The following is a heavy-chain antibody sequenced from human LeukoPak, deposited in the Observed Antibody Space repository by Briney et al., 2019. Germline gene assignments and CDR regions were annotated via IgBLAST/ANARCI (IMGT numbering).Heavy chain of an antibody. CDR2: INPNSGGT. J-gene: IGHJ4*02. CDR3: ARDKYYDSSGYLFDY. V-gene: IGHV1-2*02. Sequence: ASVKVSCKASGYTFTGYYMHWVRQAPGQGLEWMGWINPNSGGTNYAQKFQRRVTMTRDTSISTAYMELSRLRSDDTAVYYCARDKYYDSSGYLFDYWGQGTLVTVSS. D-gene: IGHD3-22*01. CDR1: GYTFTGYY.